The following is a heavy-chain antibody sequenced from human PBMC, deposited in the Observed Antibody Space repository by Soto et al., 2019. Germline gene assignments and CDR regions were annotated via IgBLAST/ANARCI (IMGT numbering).Heavy chain of an antibody. CDR3: AVTGAYGGRGYYPRYFDY. Sequence: PSETLSLTCAVSGGSISSSNWWSWVRQPPGKGLEWIGEIYHSGSTNYNPSLKSRVTISVDKSKNQFSLKLSSVTAADTAVYYCAVTGAYGGRGYYPRYFDYWGQGSLVTVSS. D-gene: IGHD3-22*01. CDR2: IYHSGST. V-gene: IGHV4-4*02. CDR1: GGSISSSNW. J-gene: IGHJ4*02.